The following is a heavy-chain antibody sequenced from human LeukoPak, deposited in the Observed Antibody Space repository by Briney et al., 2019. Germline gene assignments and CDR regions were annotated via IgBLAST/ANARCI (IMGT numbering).Heavy chain of an antibody. J-gene: IGHJ3*02. CDR1: GFTVSSNY. D-gene: IGHD3-22*01. V-gene: IGHV3-66*01. CDR2: IYSGGST. CDR3: ASYHSPYDSSGYYYVSPYSFDI. Sequence: GGSLRLSCAASGFTVSSNYMSWVRQAPGKGLEWVSVIYSGGSTYYADSVKGRFTISRDNSKNTLYLQMNSLRAEDTAVYYCASYHSPYDSSGYYYVSPYSFDIRGQGTMVTVSS.